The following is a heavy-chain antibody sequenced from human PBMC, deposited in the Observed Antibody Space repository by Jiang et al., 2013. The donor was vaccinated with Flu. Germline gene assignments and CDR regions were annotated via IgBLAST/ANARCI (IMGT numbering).Heavy chain of an antibody. CDR3: ASAVRGTTGSFAY. Sequence: SQTLSLTCGISGDSVSRNTAAWNWVRQSPSRGLEWLGRTYYRSKWYNDYAVSVKSRITINPDTPKNQFSLQLNSVTPEDTAVYYCASAVRGTTGSFAYWGQGSPVTVSS. V-gene: IGHV6-1*01. J-gene: IGHJ4*02. CDR1: GDSVSRNTAA. CDR2: TYYRSKWYN. D-gene: IGHD1-7*01.